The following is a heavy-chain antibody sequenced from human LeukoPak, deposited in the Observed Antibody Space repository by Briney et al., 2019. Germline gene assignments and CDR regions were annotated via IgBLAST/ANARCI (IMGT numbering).Heavy chain of an antibody. CDR2: IYYSGST. CDR1: GGSISSYY. Sequence: SETLSLTCTVSGGSISSYYWSWIRQPPGKGLEWIGYIYYSGSTNYNPSLKSRVTISVDTSQNQFSLKLSSVTAADTAVYYCARLPMVRGVTEYYFDYWGQGTLVTVSS. CDR3: ARLPMVRGVTEYYFDY. J-gene: IGHJ4*02. V-gene: IGHV4-59*01. D-gene: IGHD3-10*01.